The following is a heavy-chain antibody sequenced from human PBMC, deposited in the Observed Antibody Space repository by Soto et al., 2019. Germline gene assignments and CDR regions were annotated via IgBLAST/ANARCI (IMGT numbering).Heavy chain of an antibody. V-gene: IGHV1-46*01. CDR3: AREARGQQLPRNFDY. CDR2: INPSGGGT. J-gene: IGHJ4*02. D-gene: IGHD6-13*01. CDR1: GYTFTTYY. Sequence: QVQLMQSGAEVKKPGASVKVSCKASGYTFTTYYMHWVRQAPGQGLEWMGIINPSGGGTNYAQKFQDRVTMTRDTSTSTVYMLLSSPRSEDTAVYYCAREARGQQLPRNFDYWGQGTLLTVSS.